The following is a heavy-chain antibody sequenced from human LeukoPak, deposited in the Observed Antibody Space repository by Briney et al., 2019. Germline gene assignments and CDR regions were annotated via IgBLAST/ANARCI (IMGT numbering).Heavy chain of an antibody. CDR2: IYYSGST. V-gene: IGHV4-39*07. Sequence: SETLSLTCTVSGGSISSSSYYWGWIRQPPGKGLEWIGSIYYSGSTYYNPSLKSRVTISVDTSKNQFSLKLSSVTAADTAVYYCAREPQGGFWSGSPGGSFDYWGQGTLVTVSS. CDR3: AREPQGGFWSGSPGGSFDY. D-gene: IGHD3-3*01. J-gene: IGHJ4*02. CDR1: GGSISSSSYY.